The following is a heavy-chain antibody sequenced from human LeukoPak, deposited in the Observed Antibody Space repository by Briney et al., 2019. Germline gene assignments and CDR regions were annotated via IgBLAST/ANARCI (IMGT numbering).Heavy chain of an antibody. CDR2: IYSGGST. CDR3: AGAARNYYYYYMDV. J-gene: IGHJ6*03. D-gene: IGHD6-6*01. CDR1: GFTVSSNY. V-gene: IGHV3-66*02. Sequence: PGGSLRLSCAASGFTVSSNYMSWVRQAPGKGLEWVSVIYSGGSTYYADSVKGRFTISRDNSKNTLYLQMNSQRAEDTAVYYCAGAARNYYYYYMDVWGKGTTVTVSS.